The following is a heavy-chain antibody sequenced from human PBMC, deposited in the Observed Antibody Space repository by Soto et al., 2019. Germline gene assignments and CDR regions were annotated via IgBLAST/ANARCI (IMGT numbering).Heavy chain of an antibody. CDR1: GFTFDDFG. D-gene: IGHD3-22*01. V-gene: IGHV3-30*18. CDR3: AKEMFPRTVLDSSSPWGDY. J-gene: IGHJ4*02. CDR2: LSYDGSHE. Sequence: QVQLVESGGGVVQPGTSLKLSCAASGFTFDDFGVHWVRQAPGKGLEWVATLSYDGSHEYYADSVKGRFTISRDNSKITLYLQMNSLKTEDTAMYYCAKEMFPRTVLDSSSPWGDYWGQGTLVTVSS.